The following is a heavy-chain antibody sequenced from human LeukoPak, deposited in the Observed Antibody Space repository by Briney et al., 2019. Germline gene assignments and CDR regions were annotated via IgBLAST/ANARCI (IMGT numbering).Heavy chain of an antibody. CDR1: GGSISSSNW. D-gene: IGHD1-1*01. J-gene: IGHJ6*02. Sequence: SATVSLTCAVSGGSISSSNWWSWVRQPPGKGLEWIGEIYHSGSTNYNPSLKSRVTISVDKSKNQFSLKLSSVTAADTAVYYCARLTTLGPTTIYSMDVWGQGTTVTVCS. CDR3: ARLTTLGPTTIYSMDV. V-gene: IGHV4-4*02. CDR2: IYHSGST.